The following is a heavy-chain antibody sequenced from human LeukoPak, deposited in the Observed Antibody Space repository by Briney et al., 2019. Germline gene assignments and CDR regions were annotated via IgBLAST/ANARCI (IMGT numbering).Heavy chain of an antibody. CDR1: GYTFTGYY. CDR2: INPNSGGT. V-gene: IGHV1-2*02. Sequence: ASVKVSCKASGYTFTGYYMHWVRQAPGQGLEWMGWINPNSGGTNYAQKFQGRVTMTRDTSISTAYMELSRLRSDDTAVYYCARLYSYGDLFHYWGQGTLVTVSS. CDR3: ARLYSYGDLFHY. D-gene: IGHD5-18*01. J-gene: IGHJ4*02.